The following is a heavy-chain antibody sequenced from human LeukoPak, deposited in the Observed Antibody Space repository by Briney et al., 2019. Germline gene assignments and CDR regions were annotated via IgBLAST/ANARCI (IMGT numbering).Heavy chain of an antibody. CDR3: ARTNDGDYYYGMDV. V-gene: IGHV4-59*01. D-gene: IGHD1-1*01. Sequence: SETLSLTCSVSGASINTYFWSWVRQPPGKGLEWIGYIYNSGTTNYNPSLKSRVTISVDTSKNQFSLKLSSVTAADTAVYYCARTNDGDYYYGMDVWGQGTTVTVSS. J-gene: IGHJ6*02. CDR1: GASINTYF. CDR2: IYNSGTT.